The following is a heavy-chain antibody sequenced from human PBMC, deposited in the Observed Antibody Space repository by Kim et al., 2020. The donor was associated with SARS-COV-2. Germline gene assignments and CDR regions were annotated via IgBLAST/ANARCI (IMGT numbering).Heavy chain of an antibody. Sequence: SVKVSCKASGGTFSSYAISWVRQAPGQGLEWMGGIIPIFGTANYAQKFQGRVTITADESTSTAYMELSSLRSEDTAVYYCARDSKSHYYGSGSYRSKKSPHYYYGMDVWGQGTTVTVSS. D-gene: IGHD3-10*01. CDR1: GGTFSSYA. CDR2: IIPIFGTA. J-gene: IGHJ6*02. CDR3: ARDSKSHYYGSGSYRSKKSPHYYYGMDV. V-gene: IGHV1-69*13.